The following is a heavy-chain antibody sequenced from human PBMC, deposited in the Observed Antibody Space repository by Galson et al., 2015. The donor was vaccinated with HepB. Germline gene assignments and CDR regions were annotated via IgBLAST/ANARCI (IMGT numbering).Heavy chain of an antibody. CDR3: ARGPIFAAAGKPLVRYYYYGMDV. Sequence: SLRLSCAASGFTFSSYAMHWVRQAPGKGLEWVAVISYDGSNKYYADSVKGRFTISRDNSKNTLYLQMNSLRAEDTAVYYCARGPIFAAAGKPLVRYYYYGMDVWGQGTTVTVSS. CDR1: GFTFSSYA. D-gene: IGHD6-13*01. V-gene: IGHV3-30-3*01. J-gene: IGHJ6*02. CDR2: ISYDGSNK.